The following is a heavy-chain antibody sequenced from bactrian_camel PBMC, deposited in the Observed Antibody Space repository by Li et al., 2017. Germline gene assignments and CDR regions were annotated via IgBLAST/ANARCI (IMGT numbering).Heavy chain of an antibody. Sequence: HVQLVESGGGSVQAGGSLRLSCEASGYPYSNNCMAWFRQAPGKDREGVAAHSTGSDSTWYAGSVKGRFTASRDNAKNTLSLQMNDLKPEDTAMYFCAAEGDCGSWYLVNYWGQGTQVTV. CDR3: AAEGDCGSWYLVNY. J-gene: IGHJ4*01. CDR2: HSTGSDST. CDR1: GYPYSNNC. V-gene: IGHV3S54*01. D-gene: IGHD6*01.